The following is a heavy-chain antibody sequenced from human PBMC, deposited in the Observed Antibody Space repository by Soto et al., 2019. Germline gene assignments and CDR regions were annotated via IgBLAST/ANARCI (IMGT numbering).Heavy chain of an antibody. CDR3: ARDGPAGFYMDV. J-gene: IGHJ6*03. Sequence: EVQLVESGGGLVQPGGSLRLSCAASGFTFSSYSMNWARQAPGKGLEWISYTSNTGNSIYYADSVKGRLTSSRDNAKNSLYLQMDSLRADDTAVYYCARDGPAGFYMDVWGKGTTVTVSS. V-gene: IGHV3-48*01. CDR2: TSNTGNSI. CDR1: GFTFSSYS. D-gene: IGHD5-12*01.